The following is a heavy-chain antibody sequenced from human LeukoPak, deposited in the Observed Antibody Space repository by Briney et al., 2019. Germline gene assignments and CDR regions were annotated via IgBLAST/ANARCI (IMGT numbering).Heavy chain of an antibody. V-gene: IGHV4-34*01. Sequence: SETLSLTCAVYGGSFSGYYWSWIRQPPGKGLEWIGEINHSGSTNYNPSLKSRDTISVDTSKNQFSLKLSSVTAADTAVYYCARHVGWFDPWGQGTLVTVSS. CDR3: ARHVGWFDP. CDR2: INHSGST. CDR1: GGSFSGYY. J-gene: IGHJ5*02.